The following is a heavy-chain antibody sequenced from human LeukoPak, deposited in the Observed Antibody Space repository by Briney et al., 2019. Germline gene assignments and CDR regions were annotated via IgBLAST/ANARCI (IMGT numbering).Heavy chain of an antibody. CDR3: VITGYYYGSGTELDY. Sequence: ASVKVSCKASGYTFTSYVISWLRQAPGQGLEWMGWISAYNGNTNYAQKLQGRVTMTTDTSTSTAYMELRSLRSDDTAVYYCVITGYYYGSGTELDYWGQGTLVTVSS. CDR2: ISAYNGNT. CDR1: GYTFTSYV. V-gene: IGHV1-18*01. J-gene: IGHJ4*02. D-gene: IGHD3-10*01.